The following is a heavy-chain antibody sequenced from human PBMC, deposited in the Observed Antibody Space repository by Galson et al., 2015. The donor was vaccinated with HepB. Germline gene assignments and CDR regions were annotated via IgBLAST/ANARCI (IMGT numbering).Heavy chain of an antibody. CDR3: ARDAIMITFGGVIVIDYYMDV. CDR2: INPNGGGT. Sequence: SVKVSCKASGYTFTGYYMHWVRQAPGQGLEWMGWINPNGGGTNYAQKFQGRVTMTRDTSISTAYMELSRLRSDDTAVYYCARDAIMITFGGVIVIDYYMDVWGKGTTVTVSS. J-gene: IGHJ6*03. D-gene: IGHD3-16*02. V-gene: IGHV1-2*02. CDR1: GYTFTGYY.